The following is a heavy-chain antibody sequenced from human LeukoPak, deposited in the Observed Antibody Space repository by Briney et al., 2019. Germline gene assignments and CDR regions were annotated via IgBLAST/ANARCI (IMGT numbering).Heavy chain of an antibody. D-gene: IGHD2/OR15-2a*01. J-gene: IGHJ4*02. CDR2: FSGSGGST. Sequence: GGSLRLSCAASGFTFSNYAMSWVRQAPGKGLEWVSAFSGSGGSTYYADSVKGRFTISRDNSKNTLYLQMNSLRAGDTAVYYCATSGLSRFGFWGQGTLVTVSS. CDR3: ATSGLSRFGF. CDR1: GFTFSNYA. V-gene: IGHV3-23*01.